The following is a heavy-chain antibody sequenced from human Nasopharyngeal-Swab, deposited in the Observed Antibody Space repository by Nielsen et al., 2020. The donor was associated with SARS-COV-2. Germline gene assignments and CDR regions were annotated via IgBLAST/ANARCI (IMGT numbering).Heavy chain of an antibody. CDR1: NYTFIDYG. Sequence: ASVKVSCKASNYTFIDYGISWVRQAPGQGLEWMGWISAYSGKTDYAQKFQDRVTMTTDTSTSTVYMELRTLRPDDTAVYYCATDGPLRAYYMDVWGKGTTVSVSS. V-gene: IGHV1-18*04. CDR3: ATDGPLRAYYMDV. J-gene: IGHJ6*03. CDR2: ISAYSGKT.